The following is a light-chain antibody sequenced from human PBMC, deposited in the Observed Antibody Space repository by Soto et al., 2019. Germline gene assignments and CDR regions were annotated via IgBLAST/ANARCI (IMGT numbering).Light chain of an antibody. Sequence: EIVLTQSPATLSLSPGDRATLSCRASQSVSGYLAWYQQKPGQAPRLLIYDASNRATGIPARFSGSGSGTDFTLTISSLEPKDFALYYCQQRSNWVFTFGPGTKIDIK. CDR2: DAS. CDR1: QSVSGY. V-gene: IGKV3-11*01. CDR3: QQRSNWVFT. J-gene: IGKJ3*01.